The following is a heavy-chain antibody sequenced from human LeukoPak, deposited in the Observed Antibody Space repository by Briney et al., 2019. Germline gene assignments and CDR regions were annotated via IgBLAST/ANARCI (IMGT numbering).Heavy chain of an antibody. CDR2: IYPGDSES. D-gene: IGHD6-19*01. V-gene: IGHV5-51*01. J-gene: IGHJ4*02. CDR3: ATSRRSGWYFDY. Sequence: GESLKISCKASEYDFSANWIGWVRQMPGKGLEWMGVIYPGDSESAYSPSFQGQVTISADKSISTAYLQWSSLKASDSAMYYCATSRRSGWYFDYWGQGTLVIVSS. CDR1: EYDFSANW.